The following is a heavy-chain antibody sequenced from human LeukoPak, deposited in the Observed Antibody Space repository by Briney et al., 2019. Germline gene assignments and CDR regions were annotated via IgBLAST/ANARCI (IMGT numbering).Heavy chain of an antibody. J-gene: IGHJ6*02. CDR3: ARINGSGSVRRYYYGLDV. Sequence: SETLSLTCAVYGGSFSGYYWSWIRQPPGKGLEWIGEINHSGSTNYNPSLKSRVTISVDTSKSQFPLKLSSVTAADTAVYYCARINGSGSVRRYYYGLDVWGQGTTVTVSS. CDR1: GGSFSGYY. D-gene: IGHD3-10*01. CDR2: INHSGST. V-gene: IGHV4-34*01.